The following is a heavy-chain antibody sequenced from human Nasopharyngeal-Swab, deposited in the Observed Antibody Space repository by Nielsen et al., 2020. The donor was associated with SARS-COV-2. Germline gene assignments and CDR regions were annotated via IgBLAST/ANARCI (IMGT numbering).Heavy chain of an antibody. V-gene: IGHV4-34*01. J-gene: IGHJ6*02. CDR1: GSSSNGFY. D-gene: IGHD5-24*01. CDR2: INHNERT. Sequence: SDTLSLTFYAPGSSSNGFYWNWFAQPPGKGRKWIDEINHNERTNYNPSLKSRVTMSVDTSTNQVSLKLNSLTATDTAVYYCARAGRVGDAYTGLDVWGQGTTVTVSS. CDR3: ARAGRVGDAYTGLDV.